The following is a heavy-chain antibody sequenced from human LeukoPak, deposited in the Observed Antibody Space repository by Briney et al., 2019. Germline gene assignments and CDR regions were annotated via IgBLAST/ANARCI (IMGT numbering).Heavy chain of an antibody. CDR1: GGTFSSYT. CDR2: IIPILGIA. Sequence: SVNVSCTASGGTFSSYTISWVRQAPGQGLEWMGRIIPILGIANYAQKFQGRVTITADKSTSTAYMELSSLRSEDTAVYYCAREPGGSGYYDYWGQGTLVTVSS. CDR3: AREPGGSGYYDY. V-gene: IGHV1-69*04. D-gene: IGHD3-22*01. J-gene: IGHJ4*02.